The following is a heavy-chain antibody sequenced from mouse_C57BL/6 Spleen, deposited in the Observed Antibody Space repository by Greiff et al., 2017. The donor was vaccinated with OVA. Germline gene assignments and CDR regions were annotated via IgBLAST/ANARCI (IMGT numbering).Heavy chain of an antibody. CDR2: IDPSDSET. V-gene: IGHV1-52*01. J-gene: IGHJ3*01. D-gene: IGHD2-4*01. Sequence: QVQLQQSGAELVRPGSSVKLSCKASGYTFTSYWMHWVKQRPIQGLEWIGNIDPSDSETHYNQKFKDKATLTVDKSSSTAYMQLSSLTSEDSAVYYCTSLLYDYDEAYWGQGTLVTVSA. CDR3: TSLLYDYDEAY. CDR1: GYTFTSYW.